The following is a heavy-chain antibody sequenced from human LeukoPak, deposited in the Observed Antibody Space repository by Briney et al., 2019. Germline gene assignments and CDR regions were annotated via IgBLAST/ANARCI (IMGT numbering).Heavy chain of an antibody. V-gene: IGHV4-34*01. D-gene: IGHD1-14*01. CDR2: INHSGST. CDR3: ARAGYNWNHIY. CDR1: GGSFSGCY. J-gene: IGHJ4*02. Sequence: SETLSLTCAVYGGSFSGCYWSWIRQPPGKGLEWIGEINHSGSTNYNPSLKSRVTISVDTSKNQFSLKLSSVTAADTAVYYCARAGYNWNHIYWGQGTLVTVSS.